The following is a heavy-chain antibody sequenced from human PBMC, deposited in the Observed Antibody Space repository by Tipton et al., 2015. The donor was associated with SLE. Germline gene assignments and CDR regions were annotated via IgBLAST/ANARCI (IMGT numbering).Heavy chain of an antibody. CDR3: ARGDRGGFDL. V-gene: IGHV3-74*01. J-gene: IGHJ3*01. CDR2: VHSDGSDT. D-gene: IGHD3-16*01. CDR1: GFIFNSYS. Sequence: SLRLSCAASGFIFNSYSINWVRQAPGKGLVWVSRVHSDGSDTNYADSVKGRFTISRDNAKNTLYLQMNSLGAEDTAFYYCARGDRGGFDLWGQGTMVTVSS.